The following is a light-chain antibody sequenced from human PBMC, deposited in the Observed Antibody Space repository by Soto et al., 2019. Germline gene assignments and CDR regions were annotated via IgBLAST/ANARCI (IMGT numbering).Light chain of an antibody. J-gene: IGKJ1*01. CDR1: QSVSSSY. Sequence: EIVLTQSPGTLSLSPGERATLSCRASQSVSSSYLAWYQQKPGQAPRLLIYGASSRATGIPDRFSGSGSGIDFTLSISRLDPEDFAVYYCQQYDSSPATFGQGTKVEFK. CDR3: QQYDSSPAT. CDR2: GAS. V-gene: IGKV3-20*01.